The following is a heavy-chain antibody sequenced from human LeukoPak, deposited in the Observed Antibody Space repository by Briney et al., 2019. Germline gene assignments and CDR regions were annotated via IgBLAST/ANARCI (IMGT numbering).Heavy chain of an antibody. CDR1: GYTFTSYH. CDR2: INPSGGST. J-gene: IGHJ4*02. V-gene: IGHV1-46*01. Sequence: ASVKVSCKASGYTFTSYHMHWVRQAPGQGLEWMGIINPSGGSTSYAQKFQGRVTMTRDTSTSTVYMELSSLRSEDTAVYYCARGYYDILTGYYRYYFDYWGQGTLVTVSS. D-gene: IGHD3-9*01. CDR3: ARGYYDILTGYYRYYFDY.